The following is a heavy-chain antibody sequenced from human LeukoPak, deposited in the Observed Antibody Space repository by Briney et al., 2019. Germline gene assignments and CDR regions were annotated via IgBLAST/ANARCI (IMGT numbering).Heavy chain of an antibody. CDR2: INHSGST. D-gene: IGHD2-2*01. J-gene: IGHJ5*02. V-gene: IGHV4-34*01. Sequence: SKTLSLTCAVYGVSFSGYYWRWIHQPPGKGLEWIGEINHSGSTNYNPSLKSRVTISVDTSKNQFSLKLSSVTAADTAVYYCARDQCSSTSCYAGWFDPWGQGTLVTVSS. CDR3: ARDQCSSTSCYAGWFDP. CDR1: GVSFSGYY.